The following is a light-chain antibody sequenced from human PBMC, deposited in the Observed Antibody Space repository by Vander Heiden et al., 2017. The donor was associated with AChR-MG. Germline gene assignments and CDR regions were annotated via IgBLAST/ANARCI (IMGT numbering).Light chain of an antibody. CDR3: HQFNNWPPT. CDR2: GAS. V-gene: IGKV3-15*01. J-gene: IGKJ2*01. CDR1: QSINNN. Sequence: EVVMTQSPATLSVSPGERATLSCRTSQSINNNLAWYLQKPGQPPRLLIYGASTRAAGIPARFSGSGSGTEFTLTISSLQSEDFAVYYCHQFNNWPPTFGQGTRLEIK.